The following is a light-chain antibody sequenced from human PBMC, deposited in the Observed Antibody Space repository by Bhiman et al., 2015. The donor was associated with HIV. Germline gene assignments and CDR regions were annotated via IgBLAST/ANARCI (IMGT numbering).Light chain of an antibody. CDR2: GKN. V-gene: IGLV3-19*01. J-gene: IGLJ2*01. Sequence: SSELTQDPAVSVALGQTVRITCQGDSLRTYYASWYQQKPGQAPVLVIYGKNNRPSGIPDRFSGSSSGNTASLSITGAQAEDEADYYCYSAADNSPYIVFGGGTKLTVL. CDR3: YSAADNSPYIV. CDR1: SLRTYY.